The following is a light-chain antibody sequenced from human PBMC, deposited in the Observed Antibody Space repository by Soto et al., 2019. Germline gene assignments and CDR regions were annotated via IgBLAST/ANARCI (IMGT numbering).Light chain of an antibody. CDR2: GAS. V-gene: IGKV3-20*01. CDR3: QQYVNSPRT. CDR1: QSVSSSY. Sequence: EIVLTQSPGTLSLSPGERATLSCRASQSVSSSYLAWYQQKPGQAPRLLIYGASSRASGIPDRFSGSGSGTDFTLTISRLEPVDFAVYYCQQYVNSPRTFGQGTKVEIK. J-gene: IGKJ1*01.